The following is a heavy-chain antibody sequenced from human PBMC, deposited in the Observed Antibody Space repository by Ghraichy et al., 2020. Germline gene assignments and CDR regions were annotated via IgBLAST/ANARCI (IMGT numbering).Heavy chain of an antibody. CDR3: ATHEYDSSGYYYSLFFDY. CDR2: IYYSGST. V-gene: IGHV4-39*01. Sequence: SETLSLTCTVSGGSISSSSYYWGWIRQPPGKGLEWIGSIYYSGSTYYNPSLKSRVTISVDTSKNQFSLKLSSVTAADTAVYYCATHEYDSSGYYYSLFFDYWGQGTLVTVSS. D-gene: IGHD3-22*01. CDR1: GGSISSSSYY. J-gene: IGHJ4*02.